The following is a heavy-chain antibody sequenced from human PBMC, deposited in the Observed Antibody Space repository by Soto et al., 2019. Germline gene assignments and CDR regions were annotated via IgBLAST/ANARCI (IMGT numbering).Heavy chain of an antibody. V-gene: IGHV3-33*01. D-gene: IGHD3-10*01. Sequence: QVQLVVSGGGVVQPGRSLRLSCAASGFRNYGMHWVRQAPGKGLEWVALIWHDGSKKHYADSVKGRFTISRDDSKNTVDLQMNSLRADDTAVYYCARDRGDFGSGGSFCDYWGQGTLVTVSS. CDR2: IWHDGSKK. J-gene: IGHJ4*02. CDR1: GFRNYG. CDR3: ARDRGDFGSGGSFCDY.